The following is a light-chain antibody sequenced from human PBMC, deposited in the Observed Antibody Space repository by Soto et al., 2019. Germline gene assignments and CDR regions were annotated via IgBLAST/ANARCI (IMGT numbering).Light chain of an antibody. J-gene: IGLJ2*01. CDR1: SSDVGGYDY. V-gene: IGLV2-8*01. CDR3: SSYAGTNAYLL. Sequence: QSALTQPPSASGSPGQSVTISCTGTSSDVGGYDYVSWYQRHPGKAPKLLIYEVSKRPSGVPDRFSGSKSGNTASLTVSGLQADDEADYYCSSYAGTNAYLLFGGGTKLTVL. CDR2: EVS.